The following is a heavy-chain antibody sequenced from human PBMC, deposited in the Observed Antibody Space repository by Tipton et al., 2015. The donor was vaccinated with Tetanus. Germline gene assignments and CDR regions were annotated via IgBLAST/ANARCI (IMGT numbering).Heavy chain of an antibody. Sequence: KPTQTLSLTCTVSGGSISSGGYYWSWIRQHPGKGLEWIGDIYYSGSTYYNPSLKSRVTISVDTSKNQSSLKLNSVTAADTAVYYCARDQARGARGWNYFDYWGQGTLVAVSS. CDR3: ARDQARGARGWNYFDY. J-gene: IGHJ4*02. V-gene: IGHV4-31*03. D-gene: IGHD1-26*01. CDR1: GGSISSGGYY. CDR2: IYYSGST.